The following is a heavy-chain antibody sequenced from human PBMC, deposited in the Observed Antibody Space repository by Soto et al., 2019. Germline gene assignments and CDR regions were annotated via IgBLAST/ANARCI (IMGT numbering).Heavy chain of an antibody. CDR3: ARLRLTGYFDY. CDR2: ISTSSSYT. J-gene: IGHJ4*02. CDR1: GFTFSDHY. V-gene: IGHV3-11*05. Sequence: QVQLVESGGGLVKPGGSLRLSCVASGFTFSDHYMTWIRQAPGKGLEWLSFISTSSSYTNYADSVKGRFTISRDNAMNSLYLQMNSLRAEDTAVYYCARLRLTGYFDYWGQGTLGTVSS.